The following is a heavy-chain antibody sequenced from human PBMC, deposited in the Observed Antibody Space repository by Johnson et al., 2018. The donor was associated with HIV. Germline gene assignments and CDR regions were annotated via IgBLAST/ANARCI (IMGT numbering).Heavy chain of an antibody. D-gene: IGHD5-18*01. J-gene: IGHJ3*02. CDR3: AREKQGYSYRAFDI. CDR1: GFSLGAYA. Sequence: QMQLVESGGGLVKPGGSLRLSCAASGFSLGAYAIHWVRQAPGKGLEWVALISYDGTDKFYATSVKGRFTVSRDNSNNILFLQMSSLRSDDTAVYYCAREKQGYSYRAFDIWGQGTMVTVSS. CDR2: ISYDGTDK. V-gene: IGHV3-30*04.